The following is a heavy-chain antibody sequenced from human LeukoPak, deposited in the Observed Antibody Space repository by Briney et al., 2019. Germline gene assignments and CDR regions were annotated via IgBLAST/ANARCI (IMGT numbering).Heavy chain of an antibody. D-gene: IGHD3-3*01. CDR3: ARDRIDDFWSHLFDY. J-gene: IGHJ4*02. V-gene: IGHV1-69*13. CDR1: GGTFSSYA. Sequence: SVKVSCKASGGTFSSYAISWVRQAPGQGLEWMGGIIPIFGTANYAQKFQGRVTITADESTSTAYMELSSPRSEDTAVYYCARDRIDDFWSHLFDYWGQGTLVTVSS. CDR2: IIPIFGTA.